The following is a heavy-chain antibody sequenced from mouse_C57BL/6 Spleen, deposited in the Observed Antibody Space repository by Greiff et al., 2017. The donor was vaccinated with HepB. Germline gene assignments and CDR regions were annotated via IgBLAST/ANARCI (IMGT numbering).Heavy chain of an antibody. CDR2: ISGGGGNT. V-gene: IGHV5-9*01. CDR3: ARRRDSSGPWFAY. D-gene: IGHD3-2*02. CDR1: GFTFSSYT. J-gene: IGHJ3*01. Sequence: EVKLVESGGGLVKPGGSLKLSCAASGFTFSSYTMSWVRQTPEKRLEWVATISGGGGNTYYPDSVKGRFTISRDNAKNTLYLQMSSLRSEDTALYYCARRRDSSGPWFAYWGQGTLVTVSA.